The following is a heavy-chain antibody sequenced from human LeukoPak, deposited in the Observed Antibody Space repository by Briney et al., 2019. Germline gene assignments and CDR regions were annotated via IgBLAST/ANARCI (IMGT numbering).Heavy chain of an antibody. CDR2: IYYSGST. J-gene: IGHJ4*02. CDR3: ARERAIPSEYFDY. V-gene: IGHV4-31*03. Sequence: SQTLSLTCTVSGGSISSYGYFWSWIRLHPGKGLEWIGYIYYSGSTYYNPSLKSRVTISVDTSKNQFSLRLTSVTAADTAVYYCARERAIPSEYFDYWGQGTLVTVSS. CDR1: GGSISSYGYF.